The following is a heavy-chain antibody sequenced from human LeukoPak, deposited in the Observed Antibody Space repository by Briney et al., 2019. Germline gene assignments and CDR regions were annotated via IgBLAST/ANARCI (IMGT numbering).Heavy chain of an antibody. V-gene: IGHV5-51*01. Sequence: GESLKISCKGPGYSFTTYWIGWVRQMPGKGLEWMGIIYLGDSDTRYSPSFQGQVTISADKSIGTAYLQWSSLRASDTAMYYCATLQSSRSHFDYWGQGTLVTVSS. CDR3: ATLQSSRSHFDY. CDR1: GYSFTTYW. CDR2: IYLGDSDT. J-gene: IGHJ4*02. D-gene: IGHD5-24*01.